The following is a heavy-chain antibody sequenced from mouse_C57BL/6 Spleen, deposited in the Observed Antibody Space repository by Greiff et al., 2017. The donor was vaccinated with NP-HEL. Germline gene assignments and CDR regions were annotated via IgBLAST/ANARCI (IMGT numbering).Heavy chain of an antibody. CDR3: AKGGYGNYEDAMDY. CDR2: IDPSDSYT. J-gene: IGHJ4*01. D-gene: IGHD2-1*01. CDR1: GYTFTSYW. V-gene: IGHV1-69*01. Sequence: QVQLQQSGAELVMPGASVKLSCKASGYTFTSYWMHWVKQRPGQGLEWIGEIDPSDSYTNYNQKFKGKSTLTVDKSSSTAYMQLSSLTSEDSAVYYCAKGGYGNYEDAMDYWGQGTSVTVSS.